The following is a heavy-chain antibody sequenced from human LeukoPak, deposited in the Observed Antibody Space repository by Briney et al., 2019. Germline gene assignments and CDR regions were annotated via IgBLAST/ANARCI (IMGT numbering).Heavy chain of an antibody. V-gene: IGHV4-34*01. D-gene: IGHD5-18*01. CDR1: GGSFSGYY. Sequence: SETLSLTCAVYGGSFSGYYSSWIRQPPGKGLEWIGEINHSGSTNYNPSLKSRVTISVDTSKNQFSLKLSSVTAADTAVYYCARIVSYGREEDYWGQGTLVTVSS. CDR3: ARIVSYGREEDY. CDR2: INHSGST. J-gene: IGHJ4*02.